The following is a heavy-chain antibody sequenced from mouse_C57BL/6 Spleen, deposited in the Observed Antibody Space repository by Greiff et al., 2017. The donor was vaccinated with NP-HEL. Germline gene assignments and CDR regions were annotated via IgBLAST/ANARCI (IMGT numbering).Heavy chain of an antibody. CDR1: GYTFTSYW. J-gene: IGHJ1*03. CDR2: IYPGSGST. Sequence: QVQLQQPGAELVKPGASVKMSCKASGYTFTSYWITWVKQRPGQGLEWIGDIYPGSGSTNYNEKFKSKATLTVDTSSSTAYMQLSSLTSEDSAVYYCARRGDYYGSSYDWYFDVWGTGTTVTVSS. CDR3: ARRGDYYGSSYDWYFDV. D-gene: IGHD1-1*01. V-gene: IGHV1-55*01.